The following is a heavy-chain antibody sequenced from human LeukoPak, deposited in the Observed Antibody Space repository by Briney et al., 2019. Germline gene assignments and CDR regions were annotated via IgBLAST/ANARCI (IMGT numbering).Heavy chain of an antibody. CDR3: ARRLTQDDCFDP. Sequence: SQALSLTCAISGDSVSINSVTWNWIRQSPSRGLEWLGRTYYRSTWYNDYAVSVRGRITVNPDTSKNQFSLHLNSVTPEDTAVYYCARRLTQDDCFDPWGQGILVTVSS. CDR1: GDSVSINSVT. V-gene: IGHV6-1*01. D-gene: IGHD2-21*02. J-gene: IGHJ5*02. CDR2: TYYRSTWYN.